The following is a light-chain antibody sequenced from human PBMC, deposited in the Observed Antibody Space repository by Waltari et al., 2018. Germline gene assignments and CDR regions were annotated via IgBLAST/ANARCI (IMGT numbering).Light chain of an antibody. CDR2: WAS. Sequence: DVVMTQSPDSLAVTLGERATIHCKSSQSLIHTTNDKNYLAWYQQKPGQPPKILIYWASIRESGVPDRFSGSGSGTDFTLTISGLQAEDVASYFCMQYLHTPRTFGQGTKVEIK. CDR3: MQYLHTPRT. J-gene: IGKJ1*01. CDR1: QSLIHTTNDKNY. V-gene: IGKV4-1*01.